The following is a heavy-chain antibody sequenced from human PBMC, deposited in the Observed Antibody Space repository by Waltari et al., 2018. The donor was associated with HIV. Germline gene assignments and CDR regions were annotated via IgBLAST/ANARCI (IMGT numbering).Heavy chain of an antibody. V-gene: IGHV3-21*03. Sequence: EVQLVEHGGGLVMPGGSLRLSCAASGLTFSTYNIHWVRQAPGKGLEWVSSISSVGSYIYYPDSFKGRFTISRDNAKNSLYLQMNSLRAEDTAVYYCAGGGYDYAWGTYRPFDYWAREPWSPSPQ. CDR3: AGGGYDYAWGTYRPFDY. D-gene: IGHD3-16*02. CDR1: GLTFSTYN. CDR2: ISSVGSYI. J-gene: IGHJ4*02.